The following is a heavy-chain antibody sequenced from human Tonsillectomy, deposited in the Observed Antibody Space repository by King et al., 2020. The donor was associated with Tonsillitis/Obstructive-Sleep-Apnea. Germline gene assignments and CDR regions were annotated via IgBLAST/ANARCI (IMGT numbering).Heavy chain of an antibody. CDR3: ARDLRYYDGSGYSPTGVQFDY. Sequence: VQLVESGGGLVQPGGSLRLSCAASGFTFSSYWMHWVRQAPGKGLVWVSRINSDGSSTSYADSVKGRFTISRDNAKNTLYLQMNSLRAEDTAVYYCARDLRYYDGSGYSPTGVQFDYWGQGTLVTVSS. CDR1: GFTFSSYW. CDR2: INSDGSST. D-gene: IGHD3-22*01. J-gene: IGHJ4*02. V-gene: IGHV3-74*01.